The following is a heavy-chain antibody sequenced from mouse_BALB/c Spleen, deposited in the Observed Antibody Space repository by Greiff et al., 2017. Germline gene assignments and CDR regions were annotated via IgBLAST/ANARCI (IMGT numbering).Heavy chain of an antibody. J-gene: IGHJ4*01. D-gene: IGHD2-1*01. CDR2: IWGGGST. V-gene: IGHV2-6-5*01. Sequence: QVQLQQSAPGLVAPSQSLSITCTVSGFSLTDYGVSWIRQPPGKGLEWLGVIWGGGSTYYNSALKSRLSISKDNSKSQVFLQMNSLQTDDTAMYYCAKHEEGMSYGNYDYYAMDYWGQGTSVTVSS. CDR3: AKHEEGMSYGNYDYYAMDY. CDR1: GFSLTDYG.